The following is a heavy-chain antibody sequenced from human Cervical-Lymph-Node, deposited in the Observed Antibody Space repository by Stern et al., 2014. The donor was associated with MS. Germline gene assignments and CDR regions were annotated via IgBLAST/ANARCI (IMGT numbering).Heavy chain of an antibody. CDR3: ARARRIAARPDAFDI. V-gene: IGHV4-61*02. CDR2: IYTSGTT. J-gene: IGHJ3*02. CDR1: GGSISSGSYY. Sequence: VQLLESGPGLVKPSQTLSLTCTVSGGSISSGSYYWSWIRQPAGKGLEWIGRIYTSGTTTNNPSLKSRVTISVDTSKTQSSLKLSSVTAADTAVYYCARARRIAARPDAFDIWGQGTMVTVSS. D-gene: IGHD6-6*01.